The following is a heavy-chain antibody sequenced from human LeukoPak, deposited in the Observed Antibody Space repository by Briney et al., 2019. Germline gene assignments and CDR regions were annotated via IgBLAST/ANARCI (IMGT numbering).Heavy chain of an antibody. J-gene: IGHJ3*02. V-gene: IGHV4-38-2*02. CDR1: GYSISSGYY. CDR2: IYHSGST. CDR3: ARDGAGSYYPDDAFDI. D-gene: IGHD1-26*01. Sequence: AETLSLTCTVSGYSISSGYYWGWIRQPPGKGLEWIGSIYHSGSTYYNPSLKSRVTISVDTSKNQFSLKLSSVTAADTAVYYCARDGAGSYYPDDAFDIWGQGTMVTVSS.